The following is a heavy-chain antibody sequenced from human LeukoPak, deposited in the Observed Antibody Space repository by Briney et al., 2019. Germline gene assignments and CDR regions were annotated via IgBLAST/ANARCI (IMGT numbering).Heavy chain of an antibody. J-gene: IGHJ4*02. CDR3: ARAEILVRLYYFDY. D-gene: IGHD3-10*01. CDR2: INTDGSST. CDR1: GFTFSSYW. Sequence: GGSLRLSCAASGFTFSSYWMHWVRQAPGKGLVWVSRINTDGSSTSYADSVKGRFTISRDNAKNTLYLQMNSLRAEDTAVYYCARAEILVRLYYFDYWGQGTLVTVSS. V-gene: IGHV3-74*01.